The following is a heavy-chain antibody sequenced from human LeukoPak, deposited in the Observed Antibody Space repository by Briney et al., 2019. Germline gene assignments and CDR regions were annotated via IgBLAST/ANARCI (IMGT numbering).Heavy chain of an antibody. CDR1: GGTFSSYA. CDR3: ARGYNWNYGGDYYFDY. V-gene: IGHV1-69*05. J-gene: IGHJ4*02. CDR2: IIPIFGTA. D-gene: IGHD1-7*01. Sequence: ASVKVSCKASGGTFSSYAISWVRQAPGQGLEWMGGIIPIFGTANYAQKFQGRVTITTDESTSTAYMELSSLRSEDTAVYYCARGYNWNYGGDYYFDYWGQGTLVTVSS.